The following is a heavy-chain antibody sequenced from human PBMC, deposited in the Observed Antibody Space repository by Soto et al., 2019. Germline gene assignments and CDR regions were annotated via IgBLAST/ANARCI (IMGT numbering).Heavy chain of an antibody. CDR1: GYTFTSYG. J-gene: IGHJ5*02. CDR3: ASSPLGYCSGGSCYFVQHWFDP. D-gene: IGHD2-15*01. Sequence: GASVKVSCKASGYTFTSYGISWVRQAPGQGLEWMGWISAYNGNTNYAQKLQGRVTMTTDTSTGTDYMELRNLRTDDTAVYYCASSPLGYCSGGSCYFVQHWFDPWGQGTLVTVSS. V-gene: IGHV1-18*01. CDR2: ISAYNGNT.